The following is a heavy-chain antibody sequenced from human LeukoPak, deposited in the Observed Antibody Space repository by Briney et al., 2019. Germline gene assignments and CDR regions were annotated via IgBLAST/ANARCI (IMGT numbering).Heavy chain of an antibody. CDR1: GGSISSYY. J-gene: IGHJ4*02. V-gene: IGHV4-59*01. Sequence: KPSETLSLTCTVSGGSISSYYWSWIRQPPGKGLEWIGYIKYSGSTKYNPSLKSRVTISVDTSKNQFSLKVRSVTAADTAVYYCARDLGSGWQFDYWGQGTLVTVSS. CDR2: IKYSGST. CDR3: ARDLGSGWQFDY. D-gene: IGHD6-19*01.